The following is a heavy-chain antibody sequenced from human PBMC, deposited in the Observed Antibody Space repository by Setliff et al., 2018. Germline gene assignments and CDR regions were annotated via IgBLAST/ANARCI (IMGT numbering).Heavy chain of an antibody. CDR3: AKCTSWDSHYPYFDY. D-gene: IGHD4-4*01. V-gene: IGHV3-23*03. CDR1: GFAFSTYA. CDR2: FYDSRGDT. Sequence: PGGSLRLSCAASGFAFSTYAASWVRQAPGKGLEWVSIFYDSRGDTYYADSVKGRFTVSKDNSKNTMYLQMNSLRDEDTAIYFCAKCTSWDSHYPYFDYWGQGALVTVSS. J-gene: IGHJ4*02.